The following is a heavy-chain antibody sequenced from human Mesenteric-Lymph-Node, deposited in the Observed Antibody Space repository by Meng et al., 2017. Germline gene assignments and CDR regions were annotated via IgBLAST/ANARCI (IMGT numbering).Heavy chain of an antibody. D-gene: IGHD4-17*01. CDR2: IYYSGVT. CDR1: GGSISSGDYY. J-gene: IGHJ4*02. Sequence: QLHRQRSGSGLVKPSQPLSLPSTGSGGSISSGDYYWSWLRQPPGKGLDWIGYIYYSGVTYYNPSLKSRVTISVDTSKNQFSLKLSSVTAADTAVYYCARGPTTYFDYWGQGTLVTVSS. V-gene: IGHV4-30-4*01. CDR3: ARGPTTYFDY.